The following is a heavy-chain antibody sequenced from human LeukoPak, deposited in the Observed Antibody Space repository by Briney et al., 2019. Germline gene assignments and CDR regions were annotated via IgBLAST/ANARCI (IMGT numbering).Heavy chain of an antibody. CDR1: GFTFSSYA. Sequence: GGSLRLSCAASGFTFSSYAMSWVRQAPGKGLEWVSGISGSGSSTYYADSVKGRFTISRDNSKSTLDLQMNSLRAEDTAIYYCANTAFHSSTFDHWGQGTLVTVSS. CDR3: ANTAFHSSTFDH. CDR2: ISGSGSST. D-gene: IGHD6-19*01. V-gene: IGHV3-23*01. J-gene: IGHJ4*02.